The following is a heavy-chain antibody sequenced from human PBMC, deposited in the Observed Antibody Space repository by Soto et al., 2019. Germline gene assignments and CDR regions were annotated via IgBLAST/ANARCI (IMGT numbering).Heavy chain of an antibody. V-gene: IGHV3-23*01. CDR3: AKDNSPYSGYNSFDY. D-gene: IGHD5-12*01. J-gene: IGHJ4*02. Sequence: EVRLLESGGGLIQPGGSLRLSCAASGFTFSSYVMSWVRQAPGTGLEWVSGISGSGTNTYYANSVQSRFTISRDNSKNTLYLQMTSLRAEDTAEYYCAKDNSPYSGYNSFDYWGEGTLVTVSS. CDR1: GFTFSSYV. CDR2: ISGSGTNT.